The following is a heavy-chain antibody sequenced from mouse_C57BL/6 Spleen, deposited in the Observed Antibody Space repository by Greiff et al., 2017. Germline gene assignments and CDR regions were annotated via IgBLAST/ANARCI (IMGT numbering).Heavy chain of an antibody. D-gene: IGHD1-1*01. CDR3: ARDYGSSYGAMDY. V-gene: IGHV1-64*01. CDR2: IHPNSGST. J-gene: IGHJ4*01. Sequence: QVQLQQPGAELVKPGASVKLSCKASGYTFTSYWMHWVKQRPGQGLEWIGMIHPNSGSTNYNEKFKSKATLTVDKSSSTAYMQLSSLTSEDSAVYYCARDYGSSYGAMDYWGQGTSGTVSS. CDR1: GYTFTSYW.